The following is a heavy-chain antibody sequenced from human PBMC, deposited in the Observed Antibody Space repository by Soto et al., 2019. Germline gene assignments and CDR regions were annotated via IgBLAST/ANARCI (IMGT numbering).Heavy chain of an antibody. CDR2: SYSGGST. V-gene: IGHV3-66*01. J-gene: IGHJ5*02. D-gene: IGHD2-8*02. CDR1: GFTVSSNY. CDR3: ARDLTGHNWFDP. Sequence: EVQLVESGGGLVQPGGSLRLSCAASGFTVSSNYMSWVRQAPGKGLEWVSVSYSGGSTYYADSVKGRFTISRDNSKNTLYLQMNSLKAEDTAGDYCARDLTGHNWFDPWGQGTLVTVSS.